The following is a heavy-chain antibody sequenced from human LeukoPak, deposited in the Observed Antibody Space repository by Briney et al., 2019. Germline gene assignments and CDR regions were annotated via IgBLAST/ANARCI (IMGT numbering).Heavy chain of an antibody. CDR2: IYPKSRDT. CDR1: GFTVTDYY. V-gene: IGHV1-2*02. D-gene: IGHD6-13*01. J-gene: IGHJ3*01. CDR3: ARDEAADGTNALDV. Sequence: ASVKVSCKASGFTVTDYYMHWVRQAPGQGLEWMGYIYPKSRDTNYEQNFQGRVTMTSDTSMSTVYMELTGLRSDDTAVYYCARDEAADGTNALDVWGQRTMVTVSS.